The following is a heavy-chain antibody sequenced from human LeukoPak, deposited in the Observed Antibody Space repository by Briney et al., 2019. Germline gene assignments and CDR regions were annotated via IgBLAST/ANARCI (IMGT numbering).Heavy chain of an antibody. CDR3: AEQNIPGGGPPDY. CDR1: GFTFSSYS. D-gene: IGHD1/OR15-1a*01. V-gene: IGHV3-21*01. Sequence: PGGSLRLSCAASGFTFSSYSMNWVRQAPGKGLEWVSSISSSSSYIYYADSVKGRFTISRDNAKNSLYLQMNSLRAEDTAVYYWAEQNIPGGGPPDYWGQGTLVTVSS. J-gene: IGHJ4*02. CDR2: ISSSSSYI.